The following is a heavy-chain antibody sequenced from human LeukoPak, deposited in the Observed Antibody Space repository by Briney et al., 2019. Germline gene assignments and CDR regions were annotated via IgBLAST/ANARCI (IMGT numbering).Heavy chain of an antibody. CDR3: ARTIKSGNYYWFNP. Sequence: SETLSLTCSVSGGSIRSYYWSWIRQPPGKGLEWIGYIYHSGRTNYNPSLNSRVTVLVDTSKNQFSLKLSFMTAADTAVYYCARTIKSGNYYWFNPWGQGTLVTVSS. CDR1: GGSIRSYY. CDR2: IYHSGRT. V-gene: IGHV4-59*01. D-gene: IGHD1-26*01. J-gene: IGHJ5*02.